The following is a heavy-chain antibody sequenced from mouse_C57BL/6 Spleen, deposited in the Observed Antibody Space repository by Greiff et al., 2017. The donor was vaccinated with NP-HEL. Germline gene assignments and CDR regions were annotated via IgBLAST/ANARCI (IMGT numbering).Heavy chain of an antibody. CDR3: ARWTGTYYFDY. CDR1: GYTFTSYW. V-gene: IGHV1-52*01. J-gene: IGHJ2*01. Sequence: QVQLQQPGAELVRPGSSVKLSCKASGYTFTSYWMHWVKQRPIQGLEWIGNIDPSDSETHYNQKFKDKATLTVDKSSSTAYMQLSSLTSEDSAVYYCARWTGTYYFDYWGQCTTLTVSS. CDR2: IDPSDSET. D-gene: IGHD4-1*01.